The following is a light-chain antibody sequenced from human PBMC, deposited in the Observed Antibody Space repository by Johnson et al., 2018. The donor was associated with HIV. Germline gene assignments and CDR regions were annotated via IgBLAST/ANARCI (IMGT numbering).Light chain of an antibody. Sequence: QSVLTQPPSVSAAPGQKVTISCSGSNSNIGNNYVSWYQQLPGTAPKLLIYENNKRPSGIPDRFSGSKSGTSATLGITGLQTGDEADYYCGTWDNSLNVYVFGTGTKVTVL. V-gene: IGLV1-51*02. CDR1: NSNIGNNY. CDR3: GTWDNSLNVYV. J-gene: IGLJ1*01. CDR2: ENN.